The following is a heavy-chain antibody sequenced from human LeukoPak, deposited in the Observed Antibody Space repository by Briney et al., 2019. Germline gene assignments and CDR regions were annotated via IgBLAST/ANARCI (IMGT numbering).Heavy chain of an antibody. V-gene: IGHV3-11*04. J-gene: IGHJ4*02. CDR2: ISSSSSTI. CDR1: GFTFSDYY. D-gene: IGHD4-17*01. CDR3: ARVFIGDYGDYQFDY. Sequence: GGSLRLSCAASGFTFSDYYMSWIRQAPGKGLEWVSYISSSSSTIYYADSVKGRFTISRDNAKNALYLQMNSLRAEDTAVYYCARVFIGDYGDYQFDYWGQGTLVTVSS.